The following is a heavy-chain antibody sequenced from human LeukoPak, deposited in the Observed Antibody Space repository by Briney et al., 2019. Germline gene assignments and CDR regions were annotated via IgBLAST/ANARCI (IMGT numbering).Heavy chain of an antibody. CDR2: INPNSGGT. CDR3: ARGGSTDSIHSWGGNCYFLDY. CDR1: GYTFTGNY. V-gene: IGHV1-2*02. J-gene: IGHJ4*02. Sequence: ASVKVSCKASGYTFTGNYMHWVRQAPGQGLEWMGWINPNSGGTNYAQKFQGRVIMTRDTSISTAYMELSRLGSDDTAVYYCARGGSTDSIHSWGGNCYFLDYWGQGTLVTVSS. D-gene: IGHD2-21*02.